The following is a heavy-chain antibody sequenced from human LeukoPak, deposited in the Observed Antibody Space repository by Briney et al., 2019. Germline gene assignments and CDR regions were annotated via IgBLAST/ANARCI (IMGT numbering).Heavy chain of an antibody. V-gene: IGHV5-51*01. CDR2: IYPGDSDT. J-gene: IGHJ4*02. CDR3: ARLTRHIAVAKGPTSVFDY. CDR1: GYSFTSYW. Sequence: GESLKISCKGSGYSFTSYWIGWVRQMPGKGLEWMGIIYPGDSDTRYSPSFQGQVTISADKSISTAYLQWSSLKASDTAMYYCARLTRHIAVAKGPTSVFDYWGQGTLVTVSS. D-gene: IGHD6-19*01.